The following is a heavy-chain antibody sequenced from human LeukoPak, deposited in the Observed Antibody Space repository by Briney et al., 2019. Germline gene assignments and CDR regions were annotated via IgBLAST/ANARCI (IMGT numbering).Heavy chain of an antibody. Sequence: PSETLSLTCTVSGGSISSSSYYWGWIRQPPGKGLEWIGSIYYSGSTYYNPSLKSRVTISVDTSKNQFSLKLSSVTAADAAVYYCARDGEWFGELPYPYYFDYWGQGTLVTVSS. J-gene: IGHJ4*02. D-gene: IGHD3-10*01. CDR1: GGSISSSSYY. CDR2: IYYSGST. V-gene: IGHV4-39*07. CDR3: ARDGEWFGELPYPYYFDY.